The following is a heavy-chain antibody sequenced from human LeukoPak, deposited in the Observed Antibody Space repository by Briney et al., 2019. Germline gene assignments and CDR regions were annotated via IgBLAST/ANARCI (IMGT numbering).Heavy chain of an antibody. CDR3: ARQSDSSGWGGNWFDP. Sequence: SETLSLTCTVSGGSISSYYWSWIRQPPGKGLEWIGYIYYSGSTNYNPSLKSRVTISVDTSKNQFSLKLSSVTAAGTAVYYCARQSDSSGWGGNWFDPWGQGTLVTVSS. V-gene: IGHV4-59*08. D-gene: IGHD6-19*01. CDR2: IYYSGST. CDR1: GGSISSYY. J-gene: IGHJ5*02.